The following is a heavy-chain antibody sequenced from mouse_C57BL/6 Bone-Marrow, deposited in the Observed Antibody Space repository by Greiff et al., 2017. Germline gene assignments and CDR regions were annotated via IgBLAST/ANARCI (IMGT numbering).Heavy chain of an antibody. CDR1: GFTFSDYY. V-gene: IGHV5-16*01. Sequence: EVKLVESEGGLVQPGSSMKLSCTASGFTFSDYYMAWVRQVPEKGLEWVAYINYDGCSTYYLDSLKSRFIISRDNAKNILYLKMSSLKSEDTATYYCARDRYNYGFDYWGQGTTLTVSS. CDR3: ARDRYNYGFDY. J-gene: IGHJ2*01. D-gene: IGHD1-1*01. CDR2: INYDGCST.